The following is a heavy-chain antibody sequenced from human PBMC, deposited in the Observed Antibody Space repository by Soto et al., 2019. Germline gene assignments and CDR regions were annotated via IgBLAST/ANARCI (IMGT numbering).Heavy chain of an antibody. D-gene: IGHD2-15*01. CDR2: LSSGGAGT. V-gene: IGHV3-23*01. CDR1: EFTCVDYG. Sequence: GGALRVCCAASEFTCVDYGRNRVRQAPGKGRQWVSALSSGGAGTYYADSVRGRFTISRDNSKNTLYLQMNSLRAEDTAVYYCAKALRQGFCSGGSCSCPDFWGQGTLVTVSS. J-gene: IGHJ4*02. CDR3: AKALRQGFCSGGSCSCPDF.